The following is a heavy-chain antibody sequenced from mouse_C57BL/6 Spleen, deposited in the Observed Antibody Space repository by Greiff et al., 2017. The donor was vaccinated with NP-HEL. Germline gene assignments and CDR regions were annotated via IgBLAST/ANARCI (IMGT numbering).Heavy chain of an antibody. CDR1: GYSITSGYY. J-gene: IGHJ2*01. CDR3: ARVNYYGSSGNFDY. D-gene: IGHD1-1*01. CDR2: ISYDGSN. Sequence: EVQLVESGPGLVKPSQSLSLTCSVTGYSITSGYYWNWIRQFPGNKLEWMGYISYDGSNNYNPSLKNRISITRDTSKNQFFLKLNSVTTEDTATYYCARVNYYGSSGNFDYWGQGTTLTVSS. V-gene: IGHV3-6*01.